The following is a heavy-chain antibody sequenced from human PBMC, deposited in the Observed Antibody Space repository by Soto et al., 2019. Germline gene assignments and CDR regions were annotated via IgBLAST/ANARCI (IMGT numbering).Heavy chain of an antibody. V-gene: IGHV4-31*03. Sequence: QVQLQESGPGLVKPSQTLSLTCTVSGGSISSGGYYWTWFRQHPGKGLGWIGYNYYSGITYYNPSLKSRVTISLDTSKNQFSLKLSSVTAADTAVYYCARGSSIAGLYYGMDVWGQGTTVTVSS. CDR3: ARGSSIAGLYYGMDV. D-gene: IGHD6-6*01. CDR1: GGSISSGGYY. J-gene: IGHJ6*02. CDR2: NYYSGIT.